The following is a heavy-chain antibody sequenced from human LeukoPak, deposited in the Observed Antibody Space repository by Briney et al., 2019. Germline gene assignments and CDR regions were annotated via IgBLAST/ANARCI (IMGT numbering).Heavy chain of an antibody. CDR2: ISSSGSTI. CDR3: ARLKGANRLLYYYYYYRDV. Sequence: GGSLRLSCAASGYTSSDYYMSWMRQAPGKGLEWVSYISSSGSTIYYADSVKGGFTISRDNSKNSLYLQMNSLRAKDTAVYYCARLKGANRLLYYYYYYRDVWGKRTTVTVSS. CDR1: GYTSSDYY. V-gene: IGHV3-11*01. J-gene: IGHJ6*03. D-gene: IGHD4/OR15-4a*01.